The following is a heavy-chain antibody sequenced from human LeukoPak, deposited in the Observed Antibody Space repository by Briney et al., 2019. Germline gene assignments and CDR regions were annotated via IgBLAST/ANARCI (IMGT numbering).Heavy chain of an antibody. CDR2: INHSGST. CDR1: GGSFSGYY. V-gene: IGHV4-34*01. Sequence: SETLSLTCAVYGGSFSGYYWSWLRQPPGKGLEWIGEINHSGSTNYNPSLKSRVTISVDTSKNQFSLKLSSVTAADTAVYYCARAQLWCLFDPWGQGTLVTVSS. CDR3: ARAQLWCLFDP. J-gene: IGHJ5*02. D-gene: IGHD5-18*01.